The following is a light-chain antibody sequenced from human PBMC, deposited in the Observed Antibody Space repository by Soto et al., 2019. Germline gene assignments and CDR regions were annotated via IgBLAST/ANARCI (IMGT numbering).Light chain of an antibody. J-gene: IGKJ1*01. CDR3: QQYGSSQVT. V-gene: IGKV3-20*01. CDR2: GAS. Sequence: EIVLTQSPGTLSLSPGERATLSCRASQSVSSSYLAWYQQKPGQAPRLLIYGASSRATGLPHRFSGSGSGTDFTLTISRLEPEDFAVYYCQQYGSSQVTFGQGTKVEIK. CDR1: QSVSSSY.